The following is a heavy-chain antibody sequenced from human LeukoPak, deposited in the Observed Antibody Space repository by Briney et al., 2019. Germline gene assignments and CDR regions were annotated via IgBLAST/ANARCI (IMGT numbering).Heavy chain of an antibody. CDR1: GFTFGDYA. D-gene: IGHD2-2*01. CDR3: ARGETSSYDY. CDR2: ISSSSSYT. J-gene: IGHJ4*02. V-gene: IGHV3-11*03. Sequence: GGSLRLSCIVSGFTFGDYAMSWVRQAPGKGLEWVSDISSSSSYTNYADSVKGRFTISRDNSKNTVYLQMNSLRAEDTAVYYCARGETSSYDYWGQGTLVTVSS.